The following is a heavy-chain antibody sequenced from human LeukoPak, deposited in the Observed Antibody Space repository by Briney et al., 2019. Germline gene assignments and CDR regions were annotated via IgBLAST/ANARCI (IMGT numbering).Heavy chain of an antibody. D-gene: IGHD2-8*01. V-gene: IGHV4-30-2*01. CDR2: IYHSGST. CDR1: GGSISSGGYS. CDR3: ARDSADGYFDY. Sequence: PSETLSLTCAVSGGSISSGGYSWSWIRQPPGKGLEWNGYIYHSGSTYYNPSLKSRVTISVDRSKNQFSLKLSSVTAADTAVYYCARDSADGYFDYWGQGTLVTVSS. J-gene: IGHJ4*02.